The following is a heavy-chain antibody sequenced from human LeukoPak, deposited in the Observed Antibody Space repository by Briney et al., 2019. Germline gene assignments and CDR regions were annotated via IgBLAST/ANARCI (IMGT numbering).Heavy chain of an antibody. Sequence: GESLKISCKGSGYSFRSYWIAWVRQMPGKGQEWMGIFYPGDSDTRYSPSFQGQVTISGDKSISTAYLQWSSLKASDTAMYYCARAGVVGMLEQYWGQGTLVTVSS. D-gene: IGHD3-3*01. CDR3: ARAGVVGMLEQY. V-gene: IGHV5-51*01. J-gene: IGHJ4*02. CDR2: FYPGDSDT. CDR1: GYSFRSYW.